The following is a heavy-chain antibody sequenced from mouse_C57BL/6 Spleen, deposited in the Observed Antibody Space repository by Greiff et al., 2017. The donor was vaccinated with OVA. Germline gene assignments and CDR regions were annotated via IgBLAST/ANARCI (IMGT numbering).Heavy chain of an antibody. CDR1: GFTFSSYG. CDR2: ISSGGSYT. D-gene: IGHD1-1*01. J-gene: IGHJ4*01. CDR3: ARGDGSSPYAMDY. V-gene: IGHV5-6*01. Sequence: EVKLVESGGDLVKPGGSLKLSCAASGFTFSSYGMSWVRQTPDKRLEWVATISSGGSYTYYPDSVKGRFTISRDNAKNTLYLQMSSLKSEDQAMYYCARGDGSSPYAMDYWGQGTSVTVSS.